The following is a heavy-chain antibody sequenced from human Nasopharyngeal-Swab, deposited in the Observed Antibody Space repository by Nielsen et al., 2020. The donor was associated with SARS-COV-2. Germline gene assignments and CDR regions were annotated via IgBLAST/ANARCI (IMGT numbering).Heavy chain of an antibody. CDR1: GSSFIDYW. CDR2: IYPGDSDT. V-gene: IGHV5-51*01. J-gene: IGHJ4*02. Sequence: GASLQISCQVSGSSFIDYWIGWVRQMPGRGLEWMGIIYPGDSDTRYNPSFQGQVTISADNSISTAYLQWGSLKASDSAMYYCARPLAAASYYFDYWGQGTLVTVSS. D-gene: IGHD6-25*01. CDR3: ARPLAAASYYFDY.